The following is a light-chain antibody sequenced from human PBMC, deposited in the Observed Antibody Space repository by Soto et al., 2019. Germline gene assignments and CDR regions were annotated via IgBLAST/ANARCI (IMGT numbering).Light chain of an antibody. J-gene: IGLJ1*01. CDR3: SSYTGGSTYV. CDR1: SSDIGGYKY. V-gene: IGLV2-14*01. Sequence: QSVLTQPASGSGSPGQSLTIFCTGTSSDIGGYKYVSWYQQHPGKAPKLMIYDVSNRPSGVSNRFSGSKSGNTATLTISGLQGEDEAEYYCSSYTGGSTYVFGTGTKVTVL. CDR2: DVS.